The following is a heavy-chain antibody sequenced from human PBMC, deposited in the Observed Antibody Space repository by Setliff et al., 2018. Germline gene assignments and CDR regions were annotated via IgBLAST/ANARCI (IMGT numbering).Heavy chain of an antibody. Sequence: KTSETLSLTCTVSGASINNHYWAWIRQPPGKGLEWIGYVSHSGSTDYNPSLRSRVTVSVDTSRIHFSLKLRSVTAADTAVYYCARAPGRQDYHYMELWGKGTTVTV. CDR1: GASINNHY. D-gene: IGHD2-15*01. J-gene: IGHJ6*03. V-gene: IGHV4-59*11. CDR3: ARAPGRQDYHYMEL. CDR2: VSHSGST.